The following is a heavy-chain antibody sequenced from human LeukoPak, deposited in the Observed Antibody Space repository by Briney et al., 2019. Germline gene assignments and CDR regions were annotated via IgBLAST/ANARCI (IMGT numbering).Heavy chain of an antibody. J-gene: IGHJ4*02. V-gene: IGHV1-2*02. D-gene: IGHD2-15*01. CDR3: SRDSEVGPFDY. CDR1: GYTFTGYY. Sequence: ASVKVSCKASGYTFTGYYMHWVRQAPGQGLEWMGWINPNSGGTNYAQKFQGRVTMTRDTSISTAYMELSRLRSDDTAVYYCSRDSEVGPFDYWPQGTLVSVPS. CDR2: INPNSGGT.